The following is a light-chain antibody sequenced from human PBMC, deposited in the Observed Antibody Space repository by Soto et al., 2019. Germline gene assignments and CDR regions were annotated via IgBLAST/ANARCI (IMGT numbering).Light chain of an antibody. J-gene: IGLJ2*01. V-gene: IGLV4-60*02. CDR2: LEGSGSY. CDR1: SGHSSYI. Sequence: QAVVTQSSSASASLGSWVKLTCTLSSGHSSYIIAWHQQQPGKAPRYLMKLEGSGSYNKGSAVPDRFSGSSSGADRDLTSSKPQVEAEAYYYCETWGSNALVFGGGTKLTVL. CDR3: ETWGSNALV.